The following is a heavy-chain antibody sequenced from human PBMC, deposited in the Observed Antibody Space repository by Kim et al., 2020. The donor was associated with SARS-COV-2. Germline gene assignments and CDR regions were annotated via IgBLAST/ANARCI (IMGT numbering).Heavy chain of an antibody. CDR2: IYYSGST. CDR3: ARGPPPLHYDFWSGYYFGMDV. Sequence: SETLSLTCTVSGGSISSGGYYWSWIRQHPGKGLEWIGYIYYSGSTYYNPSLKSRVTISVDTSKNQFSLKLSSVTAADTAVYYCARGPPPLHYDFWSGYYFGMDVWGQGTTVTVSS. V-gene: IGHV4-31*03. D-gene: IGHD3-3*01. J-gene: IGHJ6*02. CDR1: GGSISSGGYY.